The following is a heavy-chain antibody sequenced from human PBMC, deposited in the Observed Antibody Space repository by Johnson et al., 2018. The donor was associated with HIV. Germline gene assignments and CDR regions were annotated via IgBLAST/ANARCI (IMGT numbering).Heavy chain of an antibody. D-gene: IGHD2-8*01. Sequence: VQLVESGGGSLQPGGSLRLSCAASGFTFSAYEMHWVRQSTGKGLVWVSRINSDGTIINYAASVKGRLTISRNNATNTLFLQINSLRPDDTAVYYCTRGYCTHGVCYTKVDAFDIWGQGTMVTVSS. CDR1: GFTFSAYE. V-gene: IGHV3-74*02. CDR3: TRGYCTHGVCYTKVDAFDI. CDR2: INSDGTII. J-gene: IGHJ3*02.